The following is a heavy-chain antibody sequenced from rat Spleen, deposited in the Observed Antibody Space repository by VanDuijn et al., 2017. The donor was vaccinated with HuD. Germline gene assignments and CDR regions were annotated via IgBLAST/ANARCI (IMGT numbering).Heavy chain of an antibody. CDR3: TRGWLSPYNWFAY. CDR2: ISSGGGST. V-gene: IGHV5-46*01. D-gene: IGHD1-12*03. CDR1: GFTFSSFP. Sequence: EVQLVESGGGLVQPGRSLKLSCAASGFTFSSFPMAWVRQAPKKGLEWVASISSGGGSTYYRDSVKGRFTISRDNAKSTLYLQMNSLRSEDTATYYCTRGWLSPYNWFAYWGQGTLVTVSS. J-gene: IGHJ3*01.